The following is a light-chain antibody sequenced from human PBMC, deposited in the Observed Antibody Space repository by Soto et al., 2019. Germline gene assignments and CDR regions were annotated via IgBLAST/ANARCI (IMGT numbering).Light chain of an antibody. J-gene: IGKJ1*01. CDR3: QQYSNSPRT. CDR2: GAS. Sequence: EIVLTQSPGTLSLSPGETVTLSFRASQSVGSNYLAWYQQKPGQAPRLLIYGASSRPTVIPDRFSGRGSGTDFTLTISRLEPEDFAVYYCQQYSNSPRTLGHWPRVEI. CDR1: QSVGSNY. V-gene: IGKV3-20*01.